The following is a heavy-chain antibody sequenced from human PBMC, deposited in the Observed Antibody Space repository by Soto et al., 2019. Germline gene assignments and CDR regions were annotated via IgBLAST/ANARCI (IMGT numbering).Heavy chain of an antibody. V-gene: IGHV3-53*01. D-gene: IGHD5-18*01. Sequence: VLLVESGGGLIQPGGSLRLSCAASGFTVSTNYMTWVRQAPGKGLEWVSSIYSGGSTYYADSVRGRFTISRDNAKNTLYLHMNSLGTEDTADYYCARDSHSPERFDSWGQGTLVTVAS. CDR3: ARDSHSPERFDS. CDR1: GFTVSTNY. J-gene: IGHJ4*02. CDR2: IYSGGST.